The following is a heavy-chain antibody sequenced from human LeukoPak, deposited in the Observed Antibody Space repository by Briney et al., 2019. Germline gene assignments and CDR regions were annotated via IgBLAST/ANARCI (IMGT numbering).Heavy chain of an antibody. CDR1: GGSISSYY. CDR3: AREGAAAGTGAFDI. V-gene: IGHV4-4*07. Sequence: SETLSLTCTVSGGSISSYYWSWIRQPAGKGLEWIGRIYTSGSTNYNPSLKSRVTMSVETSKNQFSLKLSSVTAADTAVYYCAREGAAAGTGAFDIWGQGTMVTVSS. CDR2: IYTSGST. D-gene: IGHD6-13*01. J-gene: IGHJ3*02.